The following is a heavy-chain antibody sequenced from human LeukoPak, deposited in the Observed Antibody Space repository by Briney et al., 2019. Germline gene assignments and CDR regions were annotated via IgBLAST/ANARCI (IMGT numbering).Heavy chain of an antibody. CDR1: GGSISSSDYY. Sequence: PSQTLSLTCTVSGGSISSSDYYWSWIRQPPGKGLEWIGYIYYSGSTYSNPSLKSRVTISIDTSKSQFLLKLSSVAAADTAVYYCARDRYECSGGICSPYNWFDPWGQGTLVTVSS. J-gene: IGHJ5*02. D-gene: IGHD2-15*01. CDR2: IYYSGST. V-gene: IGHV4-30-4*01. CDR3: ARDRYECSGGICSPYNWFDP.